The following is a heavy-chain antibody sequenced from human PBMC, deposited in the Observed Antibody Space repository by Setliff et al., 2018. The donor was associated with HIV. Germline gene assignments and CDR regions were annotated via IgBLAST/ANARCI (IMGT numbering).Heavy chain of an antibody. CDR3: ARDFSGQQLVGGWFDP. J-gene: IGHJ5*02. Sequence: ASVKVSCKASGGTFSSYVISWVRQAPGQGLEWTGGIIPIFGTANYAQKFQGRVTITADESTSTAYMELSSLRSDDTAVYYCARDFSGQQLVGGWFDPWGQGTLVTVPQ. CDR2: IIPIFGTA. D-gene: IGHD6-13*01. CDR1: GGTFSSYV. V-gene: IGHV1-69*13.